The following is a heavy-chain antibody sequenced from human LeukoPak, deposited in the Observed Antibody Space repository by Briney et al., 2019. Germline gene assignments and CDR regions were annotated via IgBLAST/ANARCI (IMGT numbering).Heavy chain of an antibody. Sequence: SETLSLTCAVYGGSFSGYYWGWIRQPPGKGLEWTGSIYYSGSTYYNPSLKSRVTISVDTSKNQFSLKLSSVTAADTAVYYCARHGPHYGGNSFRWFDYWGQGTLVTVSS. D-gene: IGHD4-23*01. CDR3: ARHGPHYGGNSFRWFDY. J-gene: IGHJ4*02. V-gene: IGHV4-39*01. CDR2: IYYSGST. CDR1: GGSFSGYY.